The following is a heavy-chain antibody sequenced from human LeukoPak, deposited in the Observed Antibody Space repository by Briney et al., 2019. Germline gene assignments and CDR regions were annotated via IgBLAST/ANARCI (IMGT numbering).Heavy chain of an antibody. Sequence: AGGSLRLSCAASGFTFSDYYMNWIRQAPGKGLEWVSSISGGSRTINYADSVKGRFTTSRDNAKNSLFLQVNSLRAEDTAVYYCARDIVFENFNSSGWQELLLGYWGQGTLVTVSS. CDR2: ISGGSRTI. D-gene: IGHD6-19*01. J-gene: IGHJ4*02. CDR3: ARDIVFENFNSSGWQELLLGY. V-gene: IGHV3-11*01. CDR1: GFTFSDYY.